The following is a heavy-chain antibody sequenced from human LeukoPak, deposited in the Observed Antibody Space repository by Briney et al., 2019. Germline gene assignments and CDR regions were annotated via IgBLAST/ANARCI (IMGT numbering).Heavy chain of an antibody. D-gene: IGHD1-1*01. V-gene: IGHV4-59*01. CDR1: GGSISPYY. CDR3: ARVGDWNDLVY. J-gene: IGHJ4*02. CDR2: ILYSGTTT. Sequence: PSKTLSLTCTVSGGSISPYYWSWIRQTPGKGLEWIGYILYSGTTTNYNPSLKSRVTISVDTSKNQFFLKLSSVTAADTAVYYCARVGDWNDLVYWGQGTLVTVSS.